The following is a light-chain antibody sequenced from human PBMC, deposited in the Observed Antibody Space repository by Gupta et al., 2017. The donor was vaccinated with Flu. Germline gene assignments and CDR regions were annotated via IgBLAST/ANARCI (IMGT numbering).Light chain of an antibody. J-gene: IGKJ4*01. V-gene: IGKV1-39*01. CDR1: QSISSY. CDR3: QQSDSTPIT. Sequence: DIHMTHTPSSLSASVGDRVTITCRASQSISSYLNWYQQKPGKAPKLLIYAASSLQSGVPSRFSGSGSGTDFTLTISSRQPEVFATYYCQQSDSTPITFGGGTKVEIK. CDR2: AAS.